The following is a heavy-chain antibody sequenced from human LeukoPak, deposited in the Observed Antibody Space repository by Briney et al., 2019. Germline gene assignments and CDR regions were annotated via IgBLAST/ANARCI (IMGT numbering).Heavy chain of an antibody. Sequence: SETLSLTYTVSGGSISSYYWSWIRQPPGKGLEWIGYIYYSGSTNYNPSLKSRVTISVDTSKNQFSLKLSSVTAADTAVYYCARDEYNWFDPWGQGTLVTVSS. CDR2: IYYSGST. V-gene: IGHV4-59*01. J-gene: IGHJ5*02. CDR1: GGSISSYY. CDR3: ARDEYNWFDP.